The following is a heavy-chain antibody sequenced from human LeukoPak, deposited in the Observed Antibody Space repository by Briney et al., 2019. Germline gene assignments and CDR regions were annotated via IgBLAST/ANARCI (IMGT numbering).Heavy chain of an antibody. Sequence: GGSLRLSCAASGFTFSSYWMSWVRQAPGKGLEWVANIKQDGSEKYYVDSVKGRFTISRDNAKNSLYLQMNSLRAEDTAVYYCARVRPTIFGGGLDPWGQGTLVTVSS. CDR3: ARVRPTIFGGGLDP. D-gene: IGHD3-3*01. J-gene: IGHJ5*02. V-gene: IGHV3-7*01. CDR1: GFTFSSYW. CDR2: IKQDGSEK.